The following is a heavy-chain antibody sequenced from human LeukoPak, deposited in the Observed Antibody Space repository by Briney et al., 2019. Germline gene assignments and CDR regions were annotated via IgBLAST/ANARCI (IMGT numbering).Heavy chain of an antibody. D-gene: IGHD5-18*01. CDR2: MRSEARGGTP. Sequence: GGSLRLSCAASGFIFSNAWISWVRQAPGKGLEWVGRMRSEARGGTPDYAALVKGRFIISIDDSRSTLYLQMHSLETEDTALYYCTTEGFTYGHHALGIWGQGTVVTVSS. J-gene: IGHJ3*02. CDR3: TTEGFTYGHHALGI. V-gene: IGHV3-15*01. CDR1: GFIFSNAW.